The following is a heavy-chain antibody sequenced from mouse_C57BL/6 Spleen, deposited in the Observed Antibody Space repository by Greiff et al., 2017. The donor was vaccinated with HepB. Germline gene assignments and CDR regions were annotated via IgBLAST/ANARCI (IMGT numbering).Heavy chain of an antibody. CDR1: GYTFTSYW. V-gene: IGHV1-55*01. D-gene: IGHD2-1*01. Sequence: QVQLQQPGAELVKPGASVKMSCEASGYTFTSYWITWVKQRPGQGLEWIGDIYPGSGSTNYKEKLKSKATLTVDTSSRTTYIQLSSLTSEDSAVYYCARESDLPYFDYWGQRTTLTVSS. CDR2: IYPGSGST. CDR3: ARESDLPYFDY. J-gene: IGHJ2*01.